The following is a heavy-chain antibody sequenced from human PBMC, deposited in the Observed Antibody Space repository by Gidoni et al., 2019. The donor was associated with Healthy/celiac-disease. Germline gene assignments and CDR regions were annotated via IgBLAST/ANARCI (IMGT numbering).Heavy chain of an antibody. CDR3: AREIVGANKLEDY. D-gene: IGHD1-26*01. CDR2: IIPILGIA. Sequence: QVQLVHSGAEVKKPGSSVKVSCQASGGPFSSYTISWVRQAPGQGLEWMGRIIPILGIANYAQKFQGRVTITADKSTSTAYMELSSLRSEDTAVYYCAREIVGANKLEDYWGQGTLVTVSS. V-gene: IGHV1-69*02. CDR1: GGPFSSYT. J-gene: IGHJ4*02.